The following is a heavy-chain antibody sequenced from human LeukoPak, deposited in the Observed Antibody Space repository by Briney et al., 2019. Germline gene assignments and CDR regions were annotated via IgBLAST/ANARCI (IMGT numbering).Heavy chain of an antibody. CDR2: ISSSSSYI. D-gene: IGHD2-2*02. V-gene: IGHV3-21*01. CDR1: GFTFSSYS. Sequence: PGGPLRLSCAASGFTFSSYSMHCVRQSPGKGLEWVSSISSSSSYIYYADTVKGLFTLSRHNAKNTLYLQMNSLRAEATAVYYCATEGEYRSSTSCYKRWFDPWGQGTLVTVSS. CDR3: ATEGEYRSSTSCYKRWFDP. J-gene: IGHJ5*02.